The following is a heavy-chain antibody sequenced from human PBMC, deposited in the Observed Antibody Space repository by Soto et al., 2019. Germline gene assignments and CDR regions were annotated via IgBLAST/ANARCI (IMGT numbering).Heavy chain of an antibody. CDR2: INAGNGNT. V-gene: IGHV1-3*01. CDR1: GYTFTSYA. J-gene: IGHJ6*02. D-gene: IGHD5-18*01. Sequence: ASVKVSCKASGYTFTSYAMHWVRQAPGQRLEWMGWINAGNGNTKYSQKFQGRVTITRDTSASTAYMELSSLRSEDTAVYYYARDTADHYYYYGMDVWGQGTTVTVSS. CDR3: ARDTADHYYYYGMDV.